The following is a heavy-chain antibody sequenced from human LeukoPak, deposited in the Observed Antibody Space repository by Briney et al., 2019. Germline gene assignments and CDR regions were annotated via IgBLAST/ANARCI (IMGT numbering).Heavy chain of an antibody. CDR3: ARAGEMATALFDY. V-gene: IGHV1-69*05. D-gene: IGHD5-24*01. CDR1: GGTFSSYA. CDR2: IIPIFVTA. J-gene: IGHJ4*02. Sequence: SVKVSCKASGGTFSSYAISWVRQAPGQGLEWMGGIIPIFVTANYAQKFQGRVTITTDESTSTAYMELSSLRSEDTAVYYCARAGEMATALFDYWGQGTLVTVSS.